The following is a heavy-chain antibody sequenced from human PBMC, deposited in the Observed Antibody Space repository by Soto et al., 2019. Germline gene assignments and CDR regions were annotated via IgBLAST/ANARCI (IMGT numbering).Heavy chain of an antibody. CDR2: IYYSGST. V-gene: IGHV4-59*01. J-gene: IGHJ4*02. D-gene: IGHD5-18*01. CDR3: ARDRGYSYGVDY. Sequence: PSETLSLTCTVSGGSISSYYWSWIRQPPGKGLEWIGYIYYSGSTNYNPSLKSRVTISVDTSKNQFSLKLSSVTAADTAVYYCARDRGYSYGVDYWRQGTLVTSPQ. CDR1: GGSISSYY.